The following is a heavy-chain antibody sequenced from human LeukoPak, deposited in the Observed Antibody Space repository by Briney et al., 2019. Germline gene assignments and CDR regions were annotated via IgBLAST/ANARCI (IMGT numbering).Heavy chain of an antibody. D-gene: IGHD5-12*01. Sequence: ASVKVSCKASGYTFTGYYMHWVRQAPGQGLEWMGWINPNSGGTNYAQKFQGWVSMTRDTSISTAYMELPRLRSDDTAVYYCARDLIHSDVVATPDAFDLWGQGTMVTVSS. CDR2: INPNSGGT. CDR1: GYTFTGYY. V-gene: IGHV1-2*04. J-gene: IGHJ3*01. CDR3: ARDLIHSDVVATPDAFDL.